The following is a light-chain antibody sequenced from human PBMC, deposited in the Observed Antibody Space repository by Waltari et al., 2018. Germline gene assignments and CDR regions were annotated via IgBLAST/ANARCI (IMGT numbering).Light chain of an antibody. CDR2: GGT. J-gene: IGLJ3*02. V-gene: IGLV2-23*01. Sequence: QSALIQPASVSGSPGQSITMSCTETNRDVGSYNLVSWYQQYPGKVPKLLIYGGTKRPSGVSYRFSASKSGNTASLTISGLQAEDEADYYCSSHAGSSAPRMFGGGTKLTVL. CDR1: NRDVGSYNL. CDR3: SSHAGSSAPRM.